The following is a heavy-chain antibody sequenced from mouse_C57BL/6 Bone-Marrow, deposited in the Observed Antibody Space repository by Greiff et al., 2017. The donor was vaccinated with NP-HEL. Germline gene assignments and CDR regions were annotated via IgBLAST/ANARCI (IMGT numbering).Heavy chain of an antibody. J-gene: IGHJ1*03. CDR1: GYTFTDYY. CDR2: IYPGSGNT. D-gene: IGHD1-1*01. CDR3: ARGYYGSCSVYFDV. V-gene: IGHV1-76*01. Sequence: VQLQQSGAELVRPGASVKLSCKASGYTFTDYYINWVKQRPGQGLEWIARIYPGSGNTYYNEKFKGKATLTAEKSSSTAYMQLSSLPSEDSAVYYCARGYYGSCSVYFDVWGTGTTVTVSS.